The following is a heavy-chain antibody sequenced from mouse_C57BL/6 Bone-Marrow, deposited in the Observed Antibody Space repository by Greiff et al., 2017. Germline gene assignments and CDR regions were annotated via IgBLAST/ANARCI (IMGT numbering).Heavy chain of an antibody. V-gene: IGHV5-9-1*02. CDR1: GFTFSSYA. Sequence: EVQGVESGEGLVKPGGSLKLSCAASGFTFSSYAMSWVRQTPEKRLEWVAYISSGGDYIYYADTVKGRFTISRDNARNTLYLQMSSLKSEDTAMYYWTRDYYGRGTDAMDYWGQGTSVTVSS. CDR2: ISSGGDYI. D-gene: IGHD1-1*01. J-gene: IGHJ4*01. CDR3: TRDYYGRGTDAMDY.